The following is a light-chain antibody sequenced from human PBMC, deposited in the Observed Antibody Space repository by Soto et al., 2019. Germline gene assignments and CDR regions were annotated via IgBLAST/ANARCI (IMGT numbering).Light chain of an antibody. CDR3: QQYGSSPPYT. J-gene: IGKJ2*01. CDR2: GAS. Sequence: EIVLTQSPGTLSLSPGERATLSCWASQYVSNSYLAWYQQKPGQAPRLLIYGASSRASGIPDRFSGSGSGSDLTLTISRLEPEDFEVYYCQQYGSSPPYTFGQGTKVEIK. V-gene: IGKV3-20*01. CDR1: QYVSNSY.